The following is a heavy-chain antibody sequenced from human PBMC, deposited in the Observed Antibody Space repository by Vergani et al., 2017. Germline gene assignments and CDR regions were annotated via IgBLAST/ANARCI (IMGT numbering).Heavy chain of an antibody. CDR1: GFMFNNYN. CDR3: ATAGTIHIVVAASDNEAVDM. D-gene: IGHD2-15*01. J-gene: IGHJ3*02. Sequence: EVQLVESGGGLVKPGGSLTLSCAASGFMFNNYNLNWVRQVPGKGLEWVSTISTRSSYTHYADSVRGRFTISRDDAQNSLYLQMNSLRAEDAAVYYCATAGTIHIVVAASDNEAVDMRGQGTVVTVSS. V-gene: IGHV3-21*01. CDR2: ISTRSSYT.